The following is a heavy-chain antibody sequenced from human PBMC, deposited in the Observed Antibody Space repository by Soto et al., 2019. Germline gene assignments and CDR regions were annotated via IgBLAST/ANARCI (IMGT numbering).Heavy chain of an antibody. D-gene: IGHD3-22*01. CDR1: GYTFTSYA. CDR2: INAGNGNT. V-gene: IGHV1-3*01. Sequence: QVQLVQSGAEVKKPGASVQVSCKASGYTFTSYAMHWVRQAPGQRLEWMGWINAGNGNTKYSQKFQGRVTITRDTSASTAYMELSSLRSEDTAVYYCARSSGYYFVDYWGPGPLVTVSS. CDR3: ARSSGYYFVDY. J-gene: IGHJ4*02.